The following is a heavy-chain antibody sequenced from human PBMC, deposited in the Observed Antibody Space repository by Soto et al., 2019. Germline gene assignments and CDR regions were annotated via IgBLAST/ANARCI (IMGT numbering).Heavy chain of an antibody. V-gene: IGHV2-26*01. CDR3: ARILATTYFHYYIAV. Sequence: QVTLKESGPVLVKPTETLTLTCTVSGFSLNNARMGVSWIRQPPGKALEWLAHIFSNDEKSYHTSLRTRITISKDTSKSQVVLTVTNMDPVDTATYYCARILATTYFHYYIAVWGKGTTVTVSS. CDR1: GFSLNNARMG. J-gene: IGHJ6*03. CDR2: IFSNDEK. D-gene: IGHD1-1*01.